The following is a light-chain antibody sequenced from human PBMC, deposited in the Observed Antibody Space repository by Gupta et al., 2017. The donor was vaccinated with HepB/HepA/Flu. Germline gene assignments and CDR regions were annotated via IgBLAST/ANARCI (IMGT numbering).Light chain of an antibody. J-gene: IGKJ2*01. CDR1: QSLLYSNGYLY. V-gene: IGKV2-28*01. CDR3: RQDVQSPFT. Sequence: DIVMTHSPLSLPVIPGESASISCRSSQSLLYSNGYLYLAWYLQKPGQSPQLLLYLSSKRASGVPDRFSGSGSGTDFTLKISRVKAEDVGVYYCRQDVQSPFTFGQGTKLEIK. CDR2: LSS.